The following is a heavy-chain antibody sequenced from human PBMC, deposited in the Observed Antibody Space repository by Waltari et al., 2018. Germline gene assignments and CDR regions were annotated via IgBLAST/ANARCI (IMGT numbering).Heavy chain of an antibody. Sequence: QVHLVQSGAEVKKPGASVKVSCKASVYTFSTYGITWVRQAPGQGLEWMGWISAHNGNTNHAQKFQDRVTLTTDTSTNTAYMELRSLTSDDTAVYYCATAVGGTMEFDNWGQGTLVTVSS. CDR3: ATAVGGTMEFDN. D-gene: IGHD6-19*01. CDR2: ISAHNGNT. CDR1: VYTFSTYG. V-gene: IGHV1-18*01. J-gene: IGHJ5*01.